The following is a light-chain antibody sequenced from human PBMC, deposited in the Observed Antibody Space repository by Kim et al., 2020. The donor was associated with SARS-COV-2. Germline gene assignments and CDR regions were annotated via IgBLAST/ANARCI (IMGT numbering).Light chain of an antibody. J-gene: IGLJ2*01. CDR1: SLRSYY. Sequence: SSELTQDPAVSVALGQTVRITCKGDSLRSYYASWYQQKPGQAPVLVIYGKNKRPSGIPDRISGSSSGNTASLTITGAQAEDEADYYCNSRDSSGNHWVFGGGTQLTVL. V-gene: IGLV3-19*01. CDR2: GKN. CDR3: NSRDSSGNHWV.